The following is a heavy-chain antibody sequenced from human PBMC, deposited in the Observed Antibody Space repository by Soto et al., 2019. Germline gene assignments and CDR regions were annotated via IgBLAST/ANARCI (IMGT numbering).Heavy chain of an antibody. D-gene: IGHD1-26*01. V-gene: IGHV3-23*01. Sequence: GGSLRLSCASSGFTFSSYAMSWVRQAPGKGLEWVSAISGSGGSTYYADSVKGRFTISRDNSKNTLYLQMNSLRAEDTAVYYCARSSGSYYPVDYWGQGTLVTVSS. CDR2: ISGSGGST. CDR3: ARSSGSYYPVDY. J-gene: IGHJ4*02. CDR1: GFTFSSYA.